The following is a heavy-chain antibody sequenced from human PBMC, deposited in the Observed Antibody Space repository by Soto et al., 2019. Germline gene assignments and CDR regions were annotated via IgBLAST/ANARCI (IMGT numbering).Heavy chain of an antibody. CDR3: AKGPDYYYYMDV. CDR1: GFTFDDYA. CDR2: ISWNSGSI. J-gene: IGHJ6*03. Sequence: EVQLVESGGGLVQPGRSLRLSCAASGFTFDDYAMHWVRQAPGKGLEWVSGISWNSGSIGYADSVKGRFTISRDNAKNSLYLQMNSLRAEDTALYYCAKGPDYYYYMDVWGKGTTVTVSS. V-gene: IGHV3-9*01.